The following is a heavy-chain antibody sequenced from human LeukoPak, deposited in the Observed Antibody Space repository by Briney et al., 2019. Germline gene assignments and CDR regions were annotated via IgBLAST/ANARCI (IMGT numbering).Heavy chain of an antibody. CDR1: GFTFNIYG. Sequence: PGRSLRLSCAASGFTFNIYGIHWVRQAPGKGLEWVALTSGDGVHIYYAESVKGRFTISRDNSRNTLYLQMNSLRAEDTAVYYCAKAAVYSRSWTPFDDWGQGTLVTVSS. CDR2: TSGDGVHI. J-gene: IGHJ4*02. V-gene: IGHV3-30*18. CDR3: AKAAVYSRSWTPFDD. D-gene: IGHD6-13*01.